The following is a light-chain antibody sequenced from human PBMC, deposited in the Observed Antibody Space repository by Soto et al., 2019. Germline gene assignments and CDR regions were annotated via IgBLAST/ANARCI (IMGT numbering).Light chain of an antibody. Sequence: QSALTQPASVSGSPRQSITISCTGTSSDVGGYNYVSWYQHHPGKAPKLMIYDVSNRPSGVSNRFSGSKSDNTASLTISGLQTEDEAEYYCSSYTSTNTVIFGGGTKLTVL. V-gene: IGLV2-14*03. CDR1: SSDVGGYNY. J-gene: IGLJ2*01. CDR2: DVS. CDR3: SSYTSTNTVI.